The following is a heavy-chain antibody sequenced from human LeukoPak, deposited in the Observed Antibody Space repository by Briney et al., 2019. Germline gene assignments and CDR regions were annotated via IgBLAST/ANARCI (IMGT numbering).Heavy chain of an antibody. CDR1: GFYFRSYW. J-gene: IGHJ5*02. D-gene: IGHD4-17*01. CDR3: ARESGNYGDENWFDP. Sequence: GGSLRLSCAASGFYFRSYWMHWVRQPPGKALVWVSRINNDGSSTRYADSVKGRFTISRDNDKNTVYLQMNSLRAEDTAMYYCARESGNYGDENWFDPWGQGTLVTVSS. CDR2: INNDGSST. V-gene: IGHV3-74*01.